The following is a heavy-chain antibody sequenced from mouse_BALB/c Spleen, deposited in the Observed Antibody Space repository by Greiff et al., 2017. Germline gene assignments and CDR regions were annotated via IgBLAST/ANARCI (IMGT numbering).Heavy chain of an antibody. CDR3: ARNYYGSSYAAY. CDR1: GYSITSDYA. CDR2: ISYSGST. Sequence: EVQLQESGPGLVKPSQSLSLTCTVTGYSITSDYAWNWIRQFPGNKLEWMGYISYSGSTSYNPSLKSRISITRDTSKNQFFLQLNSVTTEDTATYYCARNYYGSSYAAYWGQGTLVTVSA. J-gene: IGHJ3*01. V-gene: IGHV3-2*02. D-gene: IGHD1-1*01.